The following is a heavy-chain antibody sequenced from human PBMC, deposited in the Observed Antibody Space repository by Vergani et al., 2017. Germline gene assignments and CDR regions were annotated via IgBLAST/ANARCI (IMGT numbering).Heavy chain of an antibody. V-gene: IGHV3-23*01. CDR3: AKGGTISIFGSVDYY. CDR2: IASSGTIT. J-gene: IGHJ4*02. D-gene: IGHD3-3*01. CDR1: GFRFSNYA. Sequence: EVQLLESGGALVQPGGSLRLSCAASGFRFSNYAMSWVRQAPGKGLEWVAAIASSGTITYYSDSGKSRFTVSRDNSQNTVFLQMSSLKAEYTALYYCAKGGTISIFGSVDYYWGQGTLVTVSS.